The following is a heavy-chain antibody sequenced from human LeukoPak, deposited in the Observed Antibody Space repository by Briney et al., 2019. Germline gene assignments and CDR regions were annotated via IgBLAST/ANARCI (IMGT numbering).Heavy chain of an antibody. Sequence: SETLSLTCAVYDGSFSGYYCSWIRQPPGRGLEWIGEINHSGSANYNPSLKSRVTIFLDTSKNQFSLNLSSVTAADTAVYYCARDIAAAGSYYYYYMDVWGKGTTVTVS. J-gene: IGHJ6*03. CDR2: INHSGSA. CDR3: ARDIAAAGSYYYYYMDV. CDR1: DGSFSGYY. V-gene: IGHV4-34*01. D-gene: IGHD6-13*01.